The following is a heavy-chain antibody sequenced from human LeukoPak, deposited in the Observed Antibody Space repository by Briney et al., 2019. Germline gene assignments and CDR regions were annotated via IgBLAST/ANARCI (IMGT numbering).Heavy chain of an antibody. CDR2: VYHSGST. D-gene: IGHD3-22*01. J-gene: IGHJ4*02. CDR3: ARNDSSGYFDY. Sequence: SETLSLTCAVSDYSISSGNYWGWIRQPPGKGLGWVGSVYHSGSTHYRPSLKRRVTISVDTSKNQFSLKLSSVTAADTAVYYCARNDSSGYFDYWGQGTLVTVSS. CDR1: DYSISSGNY. V-gene: IGHV4-38-2*01.